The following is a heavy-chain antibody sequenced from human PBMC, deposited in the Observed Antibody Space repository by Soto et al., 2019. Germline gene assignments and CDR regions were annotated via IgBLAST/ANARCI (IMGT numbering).Heavy chain of an antibody. CDR2: INHSGST. CDR3: ARGHIAAAGTIPLRSYGTDF. V-gene: IGHV4-34*01. Sequence: SETLSLTCAVYGGSFSGYYWSWIRQPPGKGQEWIGEINHSGSTNYNPSLKSRVTISVDTSKNQFSLKLSSVTAADTAVYYCARGHIAAAGTIPLRSYGTDFWRQRPTVT. J-gene: IGHJ6*02. CDR1: GGSFSGYY. D-gene: IGHD6-13*01.